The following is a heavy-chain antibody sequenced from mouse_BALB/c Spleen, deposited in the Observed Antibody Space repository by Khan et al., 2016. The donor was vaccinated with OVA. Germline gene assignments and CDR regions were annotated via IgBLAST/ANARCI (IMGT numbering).Heavy chain of an antibody. CDR2: IRNKSNNYAT. CDR3: VRQGYGCSWFVC. Sequence: EVKLEESGGGLVQPKGSLKVSCAAAGFTFNTYDMNWARQAPGKGMEWVARIRNKSNNYATYHADSVRDRFTISRDDSQSMLYLPMNNVTTEDTARYYGVRQGYGCSWFVCWGQGTLVTVSA. CDR1: GFTFNTYD. J-gene: IGHJ3*01. V-gene: IGHV10-1*02. D-gene: IGHD2-2*01.